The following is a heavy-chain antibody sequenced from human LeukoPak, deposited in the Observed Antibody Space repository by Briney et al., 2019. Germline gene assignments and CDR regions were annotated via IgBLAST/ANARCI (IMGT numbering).Heavy chain of an antibody. CDR2: INPNSGGT. Sequence: GASVKVSCKASGYTFTGYYMHWVRQAPGQGLEWMGWINPNSGGTNYAQKFLGRVTMTRDTSISTAYMELSRLRSDDTAVYYCARDPATLWFGERARYYFDYWGQGTLVTVSS. CDR3: ARDPATLWFGERARYYFDY. D-gene: IGHD3-10*01. J-gene: IGHJ4*02. V-gene: IGHV1-2*02. CDR1: GYTFTGYY.